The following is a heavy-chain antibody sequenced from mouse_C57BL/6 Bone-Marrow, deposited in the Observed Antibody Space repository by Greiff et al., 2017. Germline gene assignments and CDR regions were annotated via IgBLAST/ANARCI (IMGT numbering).Heavy chain of an antibody. CDR1: GYTFTSYW. Sequence: QVQLKQSGAELVMPGASVKLSCKASGYTFTSYWMHWVKQRPGQGLEWIGEIDPSDSYTYYNQKFKGKSTLTVDKSSSTAYMQLSSLTSEDSAVYYCATSYCYGYFDYWGQGTTLTVSS. CDR2: IDPSDSYT. V-gene: IGHV1-69*01. D-gene: IGHD1-1*01. CDR3: ATSYCYGYFDY. J-gene: IGHJ2*01.